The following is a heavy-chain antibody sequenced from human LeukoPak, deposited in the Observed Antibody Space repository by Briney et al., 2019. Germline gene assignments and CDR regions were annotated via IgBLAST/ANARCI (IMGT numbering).Heavy chain of an antibody. CDR3: ARAGRLVCSSTSCARRGYGMDV. V-gene: IGHV1-2*04. Sequence: GASVKVSCKASGYTFTGYYMHWVRQAPGQGLEWMGWIHPNSGGTNYAQKFQGWVHMTRDTSISTAYMELSRLRSDDTAVYYWARAGRLVCSSTSCARRGYGMDVWGKGTTVTVSS. J-gene: IGHJ6*04. D-gene: IGHD2-2*01. CDR2: IHPNSGGT. CDR1: GYTFTGYY.